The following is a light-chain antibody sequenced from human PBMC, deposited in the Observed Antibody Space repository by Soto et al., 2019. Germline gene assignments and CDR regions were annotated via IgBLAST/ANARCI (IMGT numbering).Light chain of an antibody. Sequence: EIVLTQSPATLSLSPRERATLSCRASQSVSSYLAWYQQKPGQAPRLLIYDASNRATGIPARFSGTGSGTDFTLTINNLEPEDFAVYYCQVRTNWSIAFGRGTRLEIK. CDR3: QVRTNWSIA. CDR1: QSVSSY. J-gene: IGKJ5*01. V-gene: IGKV3-11*01. CDR2: DAS.